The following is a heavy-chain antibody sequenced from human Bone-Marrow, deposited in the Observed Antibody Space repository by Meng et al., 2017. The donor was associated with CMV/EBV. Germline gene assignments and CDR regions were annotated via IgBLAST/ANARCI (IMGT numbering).Heavy chain of an antibody. CDR3: ARGLSSSDWFDP. Sequence: CGVYGGSFSGYYWSWIRQPTGKGLGWIGEINNGGSTNYNPSLKSRVTISVDTSKNQFSLKLSSVTAADTAVYYCARGLSSSDWFDPWGQGTLVTVSS. V-gene: IGHV4-34*01. CDR2: INNGGST. D-gene: IGHD6-6*01. CDR1: GGSFSGYY. J-gene: IGHJ5*02.